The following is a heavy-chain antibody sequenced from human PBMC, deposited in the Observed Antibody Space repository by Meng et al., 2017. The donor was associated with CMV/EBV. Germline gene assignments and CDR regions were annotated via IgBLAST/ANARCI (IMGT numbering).Heavy chain of an antibody. CDR3: ARGGYYYDSSGYLKG. D-gene: IGHD3-22*01. CDR2: INSDGSST. CDR1: GFTFGDYA. J-gene: IGHJ4*02. Sequence: GESLKISCTASGFTFGDYAMSWVRQAPGKGLVWVSRINSDGSSTSYADSVKGRFTISRDNAKNTLYLQVNRLRAEDTAVYYCARGGYYYDSSGYLKGWGQGTLVTVSS. V-gene: IGHV3-74*01.